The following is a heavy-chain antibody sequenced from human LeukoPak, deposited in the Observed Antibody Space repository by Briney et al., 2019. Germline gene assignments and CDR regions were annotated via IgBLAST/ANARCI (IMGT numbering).Heavy chain of an antibody. V-gene: IGHV3-9*01. CDR2: ISWNSGSI. CDR3: AKSTGNYYYYYGMDV. D-gene: IGHD1-14*01. CDR1: GFTFDDYA. Sequence: PGRSLRLSCAASGFTFDDYAMHWVRQAPGKGLEWVSGISWNSGSIGYADSVKGRFTISRDNAKNSLYLQMNSLRAEDTALYYCAKSTGNYYYYYGMDVWGQGTTVTVPS. J-gene: IGHJ6*02.